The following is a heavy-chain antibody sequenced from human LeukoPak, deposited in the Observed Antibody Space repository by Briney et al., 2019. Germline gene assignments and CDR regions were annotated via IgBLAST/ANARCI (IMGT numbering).Heavy chain of an antibody. Sequence: SETLCLTCTVSGGSISSYYWSWIRQPPGKGLEWIGYIYYSGSTNYNPSLKSRVTISVDTSKNQFSLKLSSVTAADTAVYYCARGGGKGLAIDYWGQGTLVTVSS. CDR2: IYYSGST. D-gene: IGHD3/OR15-3a*01. CDR1: GGSISSYY. V-gene: IGHV4-59*01. J-gene: IGHJ4*02. CDR3: ARGGGKGLAIDY.